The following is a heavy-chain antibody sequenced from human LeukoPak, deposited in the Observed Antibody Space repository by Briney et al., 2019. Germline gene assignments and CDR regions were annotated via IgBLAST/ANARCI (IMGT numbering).Heavy chain of an antibody. D-gene: IGHD3-22*01. CDR1: GFTFSSYG. Sequence: GGSLRLTCAASGFTFSSYGMHWVRQAPGKGLEWVAVIWYDGSNKYYADSVKGRFTISRDNSKNTLYLQMSSLRAEDTAVYYCARDRPRYYYDSSGPYYYYYGMDVWGQGTTVTVSS. CDR3: ARDRPRYYYDSSGPYYYYYGMDV. J-gene: IGHJ6*02. V-gene: IGHV3-33*01. CDR2: IWYDGSNK.